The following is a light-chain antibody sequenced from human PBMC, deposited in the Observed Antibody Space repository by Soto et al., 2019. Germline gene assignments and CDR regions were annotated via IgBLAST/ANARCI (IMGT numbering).Light chain of an antibody. J-gene: IGKJ3*01. V-gene: IGKV1-39*01. CDR3: QKTYSNPFT. CDR1: QTISNY. CDR2: AAS. Sequence: DIQMTQSPSSLSASVGDRVTINCRASQTISNYLNWYQEKPGKAPKLLIYAASNLHSGVPSRFSGSGSGTEFTLTISNLQPEDFATYYCQKTYSNPFTFGPGTKVDI.